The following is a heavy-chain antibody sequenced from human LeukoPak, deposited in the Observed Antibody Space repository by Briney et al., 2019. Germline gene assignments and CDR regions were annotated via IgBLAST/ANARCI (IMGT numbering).Heavy chain of an antibody. D-gene: IGHD3-9*01. CDR2: INPNSGGT. CDR1: GYTFTGYY. Sequence: ASVKVSCKASGYTFTGYYMHWVRQAPGQGLEWMGRINPNSGGTNYAQKFQGRVTMTRDTSISTAYMELSSLRSEDTAVYYCARDKYDILTGYYPTQYYYYGMDVWGQGTTVTVSS. CDR3: ARDKYDILTGYYPTQYYYYGMDV. V-gene: IGHV1-2*06. J-gene: IGHJ6*02.